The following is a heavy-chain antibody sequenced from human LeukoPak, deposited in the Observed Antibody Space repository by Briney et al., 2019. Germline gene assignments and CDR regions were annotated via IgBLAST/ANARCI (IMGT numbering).Heavy chain of an antibody. CDR1: GGSFSSYY. CDR2: INPNGYT. CDR3: SRESGAFCPFGY. Sequence: SKTLSLTCAVYGGSFSSYYWTWVRQTPGKGLEWIGEINPNGYTNYNSSLKSRVTISVDTSKNQFSLKLTSVTAADTAIYYCSRESGAFCPFGYWGQGTLVIVPP. V-gene: IGHV4-34*01. J-gene: IGHJ4*02. D-gene: IGHD1-26*01.